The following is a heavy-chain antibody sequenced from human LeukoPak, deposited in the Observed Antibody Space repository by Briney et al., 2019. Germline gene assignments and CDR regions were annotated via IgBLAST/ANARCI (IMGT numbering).Heavy chain of an antibody. D-gene: IGHD3-9*01. Sequence: TGGSLRLSCAASGFTFSSYAMSWVRQAPGKGLEWVSVIYSGGSTYYADSVKGRFTISRDNSKNTLYLQMNSLRAEDTAVYYCARASGGGNYDILTGYRDYWGQGTLVTVSS. CDR3: ARASGGGNYDILTGYRDY. J-gene: IGHJ4*02. V-gene: IGHV3-66*01. CDR1: GFTFSSYA. CDR2: IYSGGST.